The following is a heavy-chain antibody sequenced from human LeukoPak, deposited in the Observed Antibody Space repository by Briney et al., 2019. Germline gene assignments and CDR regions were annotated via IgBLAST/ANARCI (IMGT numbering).Heavy chain of an antibody. Sequence: PGGSRRLSCAPSGFTSSTYWMHWVRQAPGKGLGWVARIKGDGSSTIYADSVKGRFTISRDNSKNTLYLQTSSLRAEDTAVYYCARASTTVPNLLDHWGRGTLVTVSS. D-gene: IGHD4-17*01. J-gene: IGHJ4*02. CDR3: ARASTTVPNLLDH. CDR1: GFTSSTYW. CDR2: IKGDGSST. V-gene: IGHV3-74*01.